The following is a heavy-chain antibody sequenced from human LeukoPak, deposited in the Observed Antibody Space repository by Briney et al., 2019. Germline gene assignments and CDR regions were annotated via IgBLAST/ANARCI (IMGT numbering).Heavy chain of an antibody. CDR3: VEFTGKRVDY. D-gene: IGHD1-1*01. CDR1: GGSFSGYY. V-gene: IGHV4-34*01. CDR2: INHSGST. J-gene: IGHJ4*02. Sequence: SETLSLTCAVYGGSFSGYYWSWIRQPPGKGLEWIGEINHSGSTNYNPSLKSRVTISVDTSKNQFSLKLSSVTAADTAVYYCVEFTGKRVDYWGQGTLVTVS.